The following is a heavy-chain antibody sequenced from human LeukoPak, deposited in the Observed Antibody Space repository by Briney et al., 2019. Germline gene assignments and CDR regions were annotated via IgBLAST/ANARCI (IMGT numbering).Heavy chain of an antibody. CDR2: ISGSGSTT. CDR3: AKAGYSSGWYAPDY. D-gene: IGHD6-19*01. J-gene: IGHJ4*02. CDR1: GFTFSSYA. Sequence: PGGSLRPSCVASGFTFSSYAMSWVRQAPGKGLEWVSTISGSGSTTYYADSVKGRVTISRDNYKNTLYLQMNSLRAEDTAVYCCAKAGYSSGWYAPDYWGQGTLVTVSS. V-gene: IGHV3-23*01.